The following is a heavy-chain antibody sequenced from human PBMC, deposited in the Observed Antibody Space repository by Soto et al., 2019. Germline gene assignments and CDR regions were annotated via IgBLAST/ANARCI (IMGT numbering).Heavy chain of an antibody. D-gene: IGHD3-22*01. Sequence: GESLKISCKGSGYSFTSYWIGWVRQMPGKGLEWMGIIYPGDSDTRYSPSFQGQVTISADKSISTAYLQWSSLKASDTAMYYCARSSDYYYDSSGYYLDYWGQGTLVTVSS. V-gene: IGHV5-51*01. CDR2: IYPGDSDT. J-gene: IGHJ4*02. CDR1: GYSFTSYW. CDR3: ARSSDYYYDSSGYYLDY.